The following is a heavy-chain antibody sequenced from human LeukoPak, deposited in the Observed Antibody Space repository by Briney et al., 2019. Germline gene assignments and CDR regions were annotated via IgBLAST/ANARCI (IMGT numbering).Heavy chain of an antibody. V-gene: IGHV4-34*01. CDR3: ARVRWLVSDY. CDR1: GGSFSGYY. CDR2: INHSGST. D-gene: IGHD5-24*01. Sequence: SETLSLTCAVYGGSFSGYYWSWIRQPPGKGLEWIGEINHSGSTNYNPSLKSRVTILVGTSKNQFSLKLSSVTAADTAVYYCARVRWLVSDYWGQGTLVTVSS. J-gene: IGHJ4*02.